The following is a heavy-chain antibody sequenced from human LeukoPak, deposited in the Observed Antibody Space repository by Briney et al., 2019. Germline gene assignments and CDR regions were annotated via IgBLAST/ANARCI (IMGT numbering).Heavy chain of an antibody. J-gene: IGHJ3*02. V-gene: IGHV4-30-2*01. D-gene: IGHD3-3*01. CDR3: ARGSIFGVVIMAFDI. CDR1: GGSISSGGYS. CDR2: IYHSGST. Sequence: KPSETLSLTCAVSGGSISSGGYSWSWIRQPPGKGLEWIGYIYHSGSTYYNPSLKSRVTISVDRSKNQFSLKLSSVTAADTAVYYCARGSIFGVVIMAFDIWGQGTMVTVSS.